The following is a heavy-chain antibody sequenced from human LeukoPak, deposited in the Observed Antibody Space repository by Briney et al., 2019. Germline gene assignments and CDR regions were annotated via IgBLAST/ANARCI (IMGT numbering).Heavy chain of an antibody. CDR3: ARGGVVDAFDI. CDR2: IYYSGST. J-gene: IGHJ3*02. Sequence: SETLSLTCTVSGGSISSYYWSWIRQPPGKGLEWIGYIYYSGSTNYNPSLKSRVTISVDTSKNQFSLKLSSLTTADTAVYYCARGGVVDAFDIWGQGTMVTVSS. V-gene: IGHV4-59*01. CDR1: GGSISSYY. D-gene: IGHD2-15*01.